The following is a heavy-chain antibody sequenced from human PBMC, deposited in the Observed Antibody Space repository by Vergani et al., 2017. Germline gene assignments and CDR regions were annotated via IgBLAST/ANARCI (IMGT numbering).Heavy chain of an antibody. J-gene: IGHJ5*02. V-gene: IGHV4-30-2*01. CDR1: GGSIISGGYS. Sequence: QLQLQESGSGLVKPSQTLSLTCAVSGGSIISGGYSWSWIRQPPGKGLEWIGYIYHSGRTYYNPSLKSRVTISVDRSKNQFSLKLSSVTAADTAGYYCARLYSSVVIGGFDPWGQGTLVTVSS. CDR2: IYHSGRT. CDR3: ARLYSSVVIGGFDP. D-gene: IGHD3-22*01.